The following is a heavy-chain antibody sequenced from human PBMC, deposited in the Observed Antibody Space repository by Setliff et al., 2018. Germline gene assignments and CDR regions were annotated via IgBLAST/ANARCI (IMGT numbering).Heavy chain of an antibody. CDR1: GFTFTSYT. CDR2: ISGSGGST. V-gene: IGHV3-23*01. Sequence: SLRLSCVASGFTFTSYTMSWVCQAPGKGLQCVSHISGSGGSTFYAGSVKGRFTISRDNSKSTLYLQMSSLRAEDTAVYYCAKDRDDTWGNGDYWGQGTLVTVSS. J-gene: IGHJ4*02. D-gene: IGHD3-16*01. CDR3: AKDRDDTWGNGDY.